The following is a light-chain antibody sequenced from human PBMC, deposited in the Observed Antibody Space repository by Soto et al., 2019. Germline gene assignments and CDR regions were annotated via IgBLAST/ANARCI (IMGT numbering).Light chain of an antibody. CDR1: QSIGSW. V-gene: IGKV1-5*01. J-gene: IGKJ2*01. Sequence: DIQMTQSPSTLSASVRDRVTITCRASQSIGSWLAWYQQKPGKAPKLLIYDASNLESGVPSRFSGSGSATQFTLTISSLQPDDLATYYCQQYDSSPYTFGQGTKLQIK. CDR3: QQYDSSPYT. CDR2: DAS.